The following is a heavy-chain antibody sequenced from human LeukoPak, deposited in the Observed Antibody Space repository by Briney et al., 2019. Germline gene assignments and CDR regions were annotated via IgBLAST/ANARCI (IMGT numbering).Heavy chain of an antibody. Sequence: ASVKVSCKASGYTFTSYGISWVRQAPGQGLEWMGWISAYNGNTNYAQKLQGRVTMTTDTSTSTAYMELRSLRSDDTAVYYCARDGYGSGSHYYYYMDVWGKGTTVTVSS. V-gene: IGHV1-18*01. J-gene: IGHJ6*03. CDR1: GYTFTSYG. D-gene: IGHD3-10*01. CDR3: ARDGYGSGSHYYYYMDV. CDR2: ISAYNGNT.